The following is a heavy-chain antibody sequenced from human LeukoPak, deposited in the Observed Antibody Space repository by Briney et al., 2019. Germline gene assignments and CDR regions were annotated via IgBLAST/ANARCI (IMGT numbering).Heavy chain of an antibody. J-gene: IGHJ4*02. CDR3: ARVRHCSGGSCYYFDY. V-gene: IGHV3-33*01. D-gene: IGHD2-15*01. Sequence: PGRSLRLSCAASGFTFSSYGMHWVRQAPGKGLEWGAVIWYDGSNKYYADSVKGRFTISRDNSKNTLYLQMNSLRAEDTAVYYCARVRHCSGGSCYYFDYWGQGTLVTVSS. CDR2: IWYDGSNK. CDR1: GFTFSSYG.